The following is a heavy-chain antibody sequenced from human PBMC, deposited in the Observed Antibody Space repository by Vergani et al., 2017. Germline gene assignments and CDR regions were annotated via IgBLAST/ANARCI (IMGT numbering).Heavy chain of an antibody. V-gene: IGHV4-39*01. D-gene: IGHD6-13*01. J-gene: IGHJ6*03. CDR3: ARHKEQLVPGNYYFYYYMDV. CDR1: GGSIRSTFYY. CDR2: IYYSGST. Sequence: QLQLQESDPGLVKPSETLSLTCTVSGGSIRSTFYYWGWIRQPPGKGVEWIWTIYYSGSTYYNPSLKSRVTISVDTSKNQFSLKLNSVTAADTAVYYCARHKEQLVPGNYYFYYYMDVWGKGTTVTVSS.